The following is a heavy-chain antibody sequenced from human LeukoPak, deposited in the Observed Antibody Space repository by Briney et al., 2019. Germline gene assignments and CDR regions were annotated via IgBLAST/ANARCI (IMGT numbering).Heavy chain of an antibody. Sequence: GGSLRLSCAASGFTFSNYAMTWVRQAPGKGLEWVSVISGSGSNTDYADSVKGRFTIPRDNSQNTLSLQMNSLGAEDTAIYYCWKIVGKGATPTDGWGQGTLVTVYS. J-gene: IGHJ4*01. CDR3: WKIVGKGATPTDG. CDR1: GFTFSNYA. D-gene: IGHD1-26*01. CDR2: ISGSGSNT. V-gene: IGHV3-23*01.